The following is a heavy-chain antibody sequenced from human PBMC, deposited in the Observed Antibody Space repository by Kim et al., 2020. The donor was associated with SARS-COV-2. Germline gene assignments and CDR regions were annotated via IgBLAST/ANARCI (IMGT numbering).Heavy chain of an antibody. V-gene: IGHV4-59*08. CDR1: GGSISSYY. CDR2: IYYSGST. CDR3: ARTPRERIAAAGYFDY. Sequence: SETLSLTCTVSGGSISSYYWSWIRQPPGKGLEWIGYIYYSGSTNYNPSLKSRVTISVDTSKNQFSLKLSSVTAADTAVYYCARTPRERIAAAGYFDYWGQGTLVTVSS. D-gene: IGHD6-13*01. J-gene: IGHJ4*02.